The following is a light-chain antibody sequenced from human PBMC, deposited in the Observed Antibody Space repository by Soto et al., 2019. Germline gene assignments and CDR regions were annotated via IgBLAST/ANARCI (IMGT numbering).Light chain of an antibody. Sequence: EIVLTQSPGTLSLSPGERATVSCRASQSVSSNLAWYQQKPGQAPRLLIYGASTRATGIPARFSGSGSGTEFTLTISSLQSEDFAVYYCQQYNNWPLNCGGGTKVDIK. CDR1: QSVSSN. J-gene: IGKJ4*01. CDR3: QQYNNWPLN. CDR2: GAS. V-gene: IGKV3-15*01.